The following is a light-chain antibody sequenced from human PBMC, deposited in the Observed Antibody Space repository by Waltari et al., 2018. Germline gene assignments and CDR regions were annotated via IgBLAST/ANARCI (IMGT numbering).Light chain of an antibody. V-gene: IGKV3-15*01. CDR2: GAS. CDR1: QSVSTN. J-gene: IGKJ1*01. Sequence: VMTQSPATLSVSPGERATLSCRASQSVSTNLAWYQQKPGQAPRLLIYGASTRATGIPARFSGSGSGTEFTLAISSLQSEDFAVYYCQQYNNWPPWTFGQGTKVEVK. CDR3: QQYNNWPPWT.